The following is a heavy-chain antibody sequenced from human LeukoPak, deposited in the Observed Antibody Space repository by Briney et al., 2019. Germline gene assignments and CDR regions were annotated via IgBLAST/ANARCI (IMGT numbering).Heavy chain of an antibody. D-gene: IGHD3-10*01. CDR2: IIPILGTA. Sequence: GASVKVSCKASGGTFSSYAISWVRQAPGQGLEWMGGIIPILGTANYAQKFQGRVTITADESTSTAYMELSSLRSEDTAVYYCAREGYYGSGSYYRDYYYYGMDVWGQGTTVTVSS. J-gene: IGHJ6*02. CDR3: AREGYYGSGSYYRDYYYYGMDV. V-gene: IGHV1-69*13. CDR1: GGTFSSYA.